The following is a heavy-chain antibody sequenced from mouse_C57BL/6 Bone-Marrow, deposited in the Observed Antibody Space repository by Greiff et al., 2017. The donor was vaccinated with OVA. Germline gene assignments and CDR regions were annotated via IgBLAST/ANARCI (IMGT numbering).Heavy chain of an antibody. CDR3: ARPYYSNWGCAY. D-gene: IGHD2-5*01. V-gene: IGHV1-54*01. CDR1: GYAFTNYL. CDR2: INPGSGGT. J-gene: IGHJ3*01. Sequence: QVQLQQSGAELVRPGTSVKVSCKASGYAFTNYLIEWVKQRPGQGLEWIGVINPGSGGTNYNEKFKGKATLTADKSSSTAYMQLSSLTSEDSAVYFCARPYYSNWGCAYWGQGTLVTVSA.